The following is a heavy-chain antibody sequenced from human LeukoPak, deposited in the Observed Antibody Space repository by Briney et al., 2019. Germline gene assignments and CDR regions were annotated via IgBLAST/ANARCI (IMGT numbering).Heavy chain of an antibody. D-gene: IGHD6-6*01. CDR3: AYSSSARYFDY. CDR1: GGSISSYY. V-gene: IGHV2-70*11. CDR2: IDWDDDK. J-gene: IGHJ4*02. Sequence: TLSLTCIVSGGSISSYYWSWIRQPPGKALEWLARIDWDDDKYYSTSLKTRLTISKDTSKNQVVLTMTNMDPVDTATYYCAYSSSARYFDYWGQGTLVTVSS.